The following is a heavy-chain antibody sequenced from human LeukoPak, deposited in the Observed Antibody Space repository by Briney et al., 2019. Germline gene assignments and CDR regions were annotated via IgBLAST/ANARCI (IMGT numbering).Heavy chain of an antibody. J-gene: IGHJ3*02. CDR2: IYQSGST. CDR1: GGSFSGYY. CDR3: ARLLDYYGSGSYPFGDAFDI. V-gene: IGHV4-34*01. D-gene: IGHD3-10*01. Sequence: PSETLSLTCAVYGGSFSGYYWSWIRQPPGKGLEWIGSIYQSGSTYYNPSLKSRVTISVDTSKNQFSLKLSSVTAADTAVYYCARLLDYYGSGSYPFGDAFDIWGQGTMVTVSS.